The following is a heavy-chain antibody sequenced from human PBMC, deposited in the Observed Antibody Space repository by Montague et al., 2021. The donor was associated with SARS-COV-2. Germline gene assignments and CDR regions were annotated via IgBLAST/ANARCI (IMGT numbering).Heavy chain of an antibody. D-gene: IGHD3-10*01. CDR2: IYHSGST. J-gene: IGHJ4*02. Sequence: SETLSLTCAVSGGSISNSQWWSWFRQPPGKGLEWIGEIYHSGSTNYNPSLKSRVTISVDKSKNQISLKLNSVTAADTAVYYCSSRGAGWFGSNPERFDYWGQGTLVTVSS. V-gene: IGHV4-4*02. CDR3: SSRGAGWFGSNPERFDY. CDR1: GGSISNSQW.